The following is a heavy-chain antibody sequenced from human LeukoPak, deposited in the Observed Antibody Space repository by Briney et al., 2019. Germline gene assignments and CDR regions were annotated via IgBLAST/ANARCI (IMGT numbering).Heavy chain of an antibody. D-gene: IGHD3-10*01. CDR1: GYTFTSYD. CDR3: ASSYGSERPYYMDV. J-gene: IGHJ6*03. CDR2: MNPNSGNT. V-gene: IGHV1-8*03. Sequence: ASVKVSCKASGYTFTSYDINWVRQATGQGLEWMGWMNPNSGNTGYAQKFQGRVTITRNTSISTAYMELSSLRSEDTAVYYCASSYGSERPYYMDVWGKGTTVTVSS.